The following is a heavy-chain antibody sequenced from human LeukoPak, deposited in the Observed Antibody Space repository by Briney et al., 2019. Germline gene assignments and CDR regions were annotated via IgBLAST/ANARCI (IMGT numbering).Heavy chain of an antibody. CDR1: GFTFSSYE. V-gene: IGHV3-48*03. Sequence: PGGSLRLSCAASGFTFSSYEMNWVRQAPGRGLEWVSYISSSGSSIYYVDSVKGRFIISRDNAKNSLFLQMNSLRAEDTAVYYCVRRGYYDTSGYLFDDWGQGTLVTVSS. D-gene: IGHD3-22*01. CDR3: VRRGYYDTSGYLFDD. J-gene: IGHJ4*02. CDR2: ISSSGSSI.